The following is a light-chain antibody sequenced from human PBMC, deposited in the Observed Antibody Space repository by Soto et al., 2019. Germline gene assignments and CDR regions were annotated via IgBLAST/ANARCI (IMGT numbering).Light chain of an antibody. CDR2: AAS. V-gene: IGKV1-12*01. CDR3: QQANSFPIT. Sequence: MTQSPATLSVSPGERATLSCRASQSVSIKLAWYQQKPGKAPKLLIYAASSLQSGVPSRFSGSGSGTDFTLTISSLQPEDFATYYCQQANSFPITFGQGTRLEIK. J-gene: IGKJ5*01. CDR1: QSVSIK.